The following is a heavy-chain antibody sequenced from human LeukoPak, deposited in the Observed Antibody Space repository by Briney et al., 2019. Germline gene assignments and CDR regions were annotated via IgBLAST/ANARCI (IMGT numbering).Heavy chain of an antibody. V-gene: IGHV3-30*18. CDR3: AKDLSGSYSDYYYGMDV. J-gene: IGHJ6*02. CDR2: ISYDGSNK. D-gene: IGHD1-26*01. CDR1: GFTFSSYG. Sequence: PGGSLRLSCAASGFTFSSYGMHWVRQAPSKGLEWVAVISYDGSNKYYADSVKGRFTISRDNSKNTLYLQMNSLRAEDTAVYYCAKDLSGSYSDYYYGMDVWGQGTTVTVSS.